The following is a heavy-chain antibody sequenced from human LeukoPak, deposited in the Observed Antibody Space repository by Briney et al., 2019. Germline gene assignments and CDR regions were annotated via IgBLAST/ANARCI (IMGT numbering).Heavy chain of an antibody. Sequence: GSLRLSCEASGFIFHNYAMAWGRQAPGRGLEYVCSIGAGGDHLYYGASGKGRFTISRDNSEKTLFLQMNSLRAEDTALYYCATQPPDYAIGPSYGSFNIWGQGTKVTVSS. D-gene: IGHD3-9*01. CDR2: IGAGGDHL. J-gene: IGHJ3*02. V-gene: IGHV3-23*01. CDR3: ATQPPDYAIGPSYGSFNI. CDR1: GFIFHNYA.